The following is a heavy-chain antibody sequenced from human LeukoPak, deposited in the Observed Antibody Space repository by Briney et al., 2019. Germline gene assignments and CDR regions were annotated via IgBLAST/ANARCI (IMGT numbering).Heavy chain of an antibody. J-gene: IGHJ4*02. V-gene: IGHV1-2*02. CDR2: INPNSGGT. D-gene: IGHD1-26*01. CDR3: ARGTRGSYSSIHD. Sequence: GASVKVSCKASGYTFSDYYIHWVRQAPGQGLEWVGWINPNSGGTDSAQKLQGRVTMTRDTSISATYMELRTLTSDDTAVYYCARGTRGSYSSIHDWGQGTLVTVSP. CDR1: GYTFSDYY.